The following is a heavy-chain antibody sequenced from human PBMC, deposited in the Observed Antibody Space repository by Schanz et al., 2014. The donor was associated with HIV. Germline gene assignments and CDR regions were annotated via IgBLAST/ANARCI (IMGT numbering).Heavy chain of an antibody. CDR1: GFTFSSYA. CDR3: AKVDAAHKHIGAAGD. J-gene: IGHJ4*02. V-gene: IGHV3-30-3*01. D-gene: IGHD6-13*01. CDR2: ISYDGSNK. Sequence: QVQLVESGGGVVQPGRSLRLSCAASGFTFSSYAMHWVRQAPGKGLEWVAVISYDGSNKYYADSVKGRFTISRDYSKNTLYLQMNSLRAEDTAVYYCAKVDAAHKHIGAAGDWGQGTLVTVSS.